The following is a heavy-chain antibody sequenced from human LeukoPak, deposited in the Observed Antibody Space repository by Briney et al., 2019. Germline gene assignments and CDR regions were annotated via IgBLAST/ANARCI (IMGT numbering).Heavy chain of an antibody. Sequence: ASVKVSCKASGCTFTSYYMHWVRQAPGQGLEWMGIINPSGGSTSYAQKFQGGVTMTRATSTSTVYMELSSLRSEDTAVYYCARSNNYYASSGYYAKTRRDFDYWGQGTLVTVSS. CDR2: INPSGGST. D-gene: IGHD3-22*01. J-gene: IGHJ4*02. CDR3: ARSNNYYASSGYYAKTRRDFDY. CDR1: GCTFTSYY. V-gene: IGHV1-46*01.